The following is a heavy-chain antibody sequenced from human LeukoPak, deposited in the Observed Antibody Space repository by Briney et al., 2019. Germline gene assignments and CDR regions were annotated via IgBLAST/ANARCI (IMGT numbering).Heavy chain of an antibody. Sequence: GRSLRLSCTAYAFTFNDYAMHWFRPAQGKGLEWVADRSNDGVNKYFADSVRGRFTISRGNSKNTLYLQMSRLRAEDTAVYFCAGTHRSHDILSGYFDYWGQGILVTVSS. D-gene: IGHD3-9*01. CDR2: RSNDGVNK. CDR3: AGTHRSHDILSGYFDY. V-gene: IGHV3-30*04. CDR1: AFTFNDYA. J-gene: IGHJ4*02.